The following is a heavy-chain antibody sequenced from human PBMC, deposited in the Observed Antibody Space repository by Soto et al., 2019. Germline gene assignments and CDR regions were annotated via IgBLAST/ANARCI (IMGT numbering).Heavy chain of an antibody. CDR1: GFTFSSYW. CDR2: IKQDGSEK. V-gene: IGHV3-7*03. CDR3: ARGPSSPITGTVRGH. Sequence: PGGSLRLSCAASGFTFSSYWMSWVRQAPGKGLEWVANIKQDGSEKYYVDSVKGRFTISRDNAKNSLYLQMNSLRAEDTAVYYCARGPSSPITGTVRGHWGQGTLVTVSS. D-gene: IGHD1-7*01. J-gene: IGHJ4*02.